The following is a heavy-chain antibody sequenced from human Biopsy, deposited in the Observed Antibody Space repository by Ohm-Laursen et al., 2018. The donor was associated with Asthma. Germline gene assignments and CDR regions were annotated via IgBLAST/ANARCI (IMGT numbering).Heavy chain of an antibody. D-gene: IGHD4-17*01. Sequence: ATVKISCKISGYSLTDLSMHWVRQAPGQGLEWMGGHDHEEGGTVNARRFQGRVTMTEDTSTDTAYMELSSLSSDDTAVYYCASDFPKDYVRYNFQFWGQGTLVTVSS. CDR2: HDHEEGGT. J-gene: IGHJ4*02. V-gene: IGHV1-24*01. CDR1: GYSLTDLS. CDR3: ASDFPKDYVRYNFQF.